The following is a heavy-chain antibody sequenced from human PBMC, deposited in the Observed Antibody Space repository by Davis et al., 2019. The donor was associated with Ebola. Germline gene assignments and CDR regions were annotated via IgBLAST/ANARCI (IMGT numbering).Heavy chain of an antibody. J-gene: IGHJ5*02. CDR3: ARVGYSGYDYPNWFDP. Sequence: PSETLSLTCTVSGGSISSYYWNWIRQPAGKGLEWIGRIYTSGNTIYNPSVKSRVTMSVDTSKNQFSLELSSVTAADTAVYYCARVGYSGYDYPNWFDPWGQGTLVTVSS. D-gene: IGHD5-12*01. CDR2: IYTSGNT. V-gene: IGHV4-4*07. CDR1: GGSISSYY.